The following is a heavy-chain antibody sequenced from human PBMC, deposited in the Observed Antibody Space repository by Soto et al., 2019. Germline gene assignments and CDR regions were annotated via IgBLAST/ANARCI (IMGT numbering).Heavy chain of an antibody. V-gene: IGHV4-39*01. CDR3: ARGHCTNCVCYIFPWDYYGMDV. CDR1: GGSISSSSYY. J-gene: IGHJ6*02. CDR2: IYYSGST. D-gene: IGHD2-8*01. Sequence: LSPTCTVSGGSISSSSYYWGWIRQPPGKGREWIGSIYYSGSTYYNPSLKSRVTISVDTSKNQSSLRLSSVTAADTAVYYCARGHCTNCVCYIFPWDYYGMDVWGQGTTVTVSS.